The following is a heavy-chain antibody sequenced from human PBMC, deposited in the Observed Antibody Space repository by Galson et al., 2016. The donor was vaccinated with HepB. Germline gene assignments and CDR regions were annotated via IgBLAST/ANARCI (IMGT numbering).Heavy chain of an antibody. CDR3: ARVAPLSFTGSCSGGICYYYYGMDV. Sequence: SETLSLTCAVDGGSFSGYYWSWIRQPPGKGLEWIGEINHSGSTDYTPSLKSRVSISVDTSKNQLSLKLSSVTAADTAVYYCARVAPLSFTGSCSGGICYYYYGMDVWGKGTTVTVSS. D-gene: IGHD2-15*01. J-gene: IGHJ6*04. CDR1: GGSFSGYY. CDR2: INHSGST. V-gene: IGHV4-34*01.